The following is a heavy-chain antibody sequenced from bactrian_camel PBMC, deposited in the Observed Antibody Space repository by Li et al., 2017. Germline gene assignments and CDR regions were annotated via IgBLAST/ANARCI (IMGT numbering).Heavy chain of an antibody. CDR1: GVTTGTVC. CDR3: AVDLRHFICTLDPRDYID. Sequence: QVQLVESGGGSVQPGGSLTLSCAASGVTTGTVCMAWFRQAVGKFREGIAHLESDGDEAYADSVKGRFTISQDDAENTVFLEMNSLNSEDTAVYYCAVDLRHFICTLDPRDYIDWGQGTQVTVS. D-gene: IGHD4*01. V-gene: IGHV3S6*01. CDR2: LESDGDE. J-gene: IGHJ4*01.